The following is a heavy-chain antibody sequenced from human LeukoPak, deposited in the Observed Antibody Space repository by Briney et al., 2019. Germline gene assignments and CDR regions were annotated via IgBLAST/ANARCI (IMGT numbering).Heavy chain of an antibody. CDR1: GFTFSSYW. CDR3: TRANSLGY. D-gene: IGHD2/OR15-2a*01. V-gene: IGHV3-7*01. CDR2: IKHDGSEK. J-gene: IGHJ4*02. Sequence: GGSLRLSCAASGFTFSSYWMSWVRQAPGKGLEWVANIKHDGSEKYYVDSVKGRFTISRDNAKDSLYLQMNSLRAQDTAVYYCTRANSLGYWGQGTLVTVSS.